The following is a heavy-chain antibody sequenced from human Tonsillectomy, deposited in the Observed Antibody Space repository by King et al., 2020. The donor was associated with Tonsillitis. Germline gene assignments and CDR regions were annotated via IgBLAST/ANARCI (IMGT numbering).Heavy chain of an antibody. CDR3: AKGSTVGPFDY. D-gene: IGHD1-26*01. CDR1: GFPFSSYG. CDR2: ISYDGSNK. Sequence: VQLVESGGGVVQPGRSLRLSCAASGFPFSSYGMHWVRQAPGKGLEWGAVISYDGSNKYYADSVKGRFTISRDNSKNTLYLQINSLRAEDTAVYYCAKGSTVGPFDYWGQGTLVTVSS. J-gene: IGHJ4*02. V-gene: IGHV3-30*18.